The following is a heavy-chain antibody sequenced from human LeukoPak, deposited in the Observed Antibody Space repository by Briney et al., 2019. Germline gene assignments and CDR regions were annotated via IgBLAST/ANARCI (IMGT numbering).Heavy chain of an antibody. J-gene: IGHJ6*02. V-gene: IGHV3-11*05. D-gene: IGHD2-8*01. CDR2: IRGTSTDI. Sequence: GGSLRLSCVVSGFTFSDYYMSWVRQAPGKGLEWISYIRGTSTDIKIADSVKGRFTISRDNAQNTPYLQMNSLGAEDTAVYYCVRDNTNYNNYHGMDVWGQGTTVTVSS. CDR3: VRDNTNYNNYHGMDV. CDR1: GFTFSDYY.